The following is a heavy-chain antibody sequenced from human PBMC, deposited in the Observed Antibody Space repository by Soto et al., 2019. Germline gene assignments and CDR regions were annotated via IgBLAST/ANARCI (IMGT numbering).Heavy chain of an antibody. V-gene: IGHV1-3*01. J-gene: IGHJ4*02. Sequence: QVQLVQSGAEVKKPGASVKVSCKASGYTFTSYAMHWVRQAPGQRLEWMGWINAGNGNTKYSQKLQGRVTITRDTSESTAYVKQSSVRYEDTAVYYCARGLGGPDGPEDYWGQGTLVTVSS. CDR3: ARGLGGPDGPEDY. CDR1: GYTFTSYA. CDR2: INAGNGNT.